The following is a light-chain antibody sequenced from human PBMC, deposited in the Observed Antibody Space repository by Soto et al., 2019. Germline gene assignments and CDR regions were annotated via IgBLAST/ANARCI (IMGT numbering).Light chain of an antibody. CDR2: DAS. V-gene: IGKV3-11*01. J-gene: IGKJ1*01. Sequence: EIVLTQSPATLSLSPGERATLSCRASQSVSSYLAWYQQKPGQAPRLLIYDASNRATGIPARFSGSGSGTDFTLTISSQEPEDFAVYYCQQRSKEGWTFGQGTKVEIK. CDR1: QSVSSY. CDR3: QQRSKEGWT.